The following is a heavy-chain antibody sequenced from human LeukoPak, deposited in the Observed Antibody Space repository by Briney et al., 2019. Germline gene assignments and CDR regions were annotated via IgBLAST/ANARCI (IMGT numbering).Heavy chain of an antibody. J-gene: IGHJ4*02. D-gene: IGHD3-3*01. Sequence: ASVKISCKVSGYTFTDYYMHWVQQAPGKELEWMGLVYPEDGETIYAEKFHGRVTITADTSTDTGYMELSSLRSEDTAVYYCATGPYDFWSAKRGGFDYWGQGTLVTVSS. CDR2: VYPEDGET. CDR1: GYTFTDYY. V-gene: IGHV1-69-2*01. CDR3: ATGPYDFWSAKRGGFDY.